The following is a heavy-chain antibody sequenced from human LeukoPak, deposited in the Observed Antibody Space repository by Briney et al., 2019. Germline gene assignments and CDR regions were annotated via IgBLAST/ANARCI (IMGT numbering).Heavy chain of an antibody. CDR2: IYYSGST. V-gene: IGHV4-31*03. CDR3: ARYCSGGSCYSGFDY. D-gene: IGHD2-15*01. J-gene: IGHJ4*02. CDR1: GGSISSGGYY. Sequence: SETLSLTCTVSGGSISSGGYYWSWIRQHPGKGLEWIGYIYYSGSTYYNPSLKSRVTISVDTSKNQSSLKLSSVTAADTAVYYCARYCSGGSCYSGFDYWGQGTLVTVSS.